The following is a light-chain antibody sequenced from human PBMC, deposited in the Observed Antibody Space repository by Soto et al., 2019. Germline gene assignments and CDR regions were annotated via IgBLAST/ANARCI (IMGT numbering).Light chain of an antibody. J-gene: IGKJ1*01. CDR1: QSISTY. V-gene: IGKV1-39*01. Sequence: DIQMTQSPSSLSASVGDRVTITCRASQSISTYLNWYQQRPGEAPKLLIFAASTLQSGVPSRFSGSGSGTVFTLTISSLQPEDFVTYYCQQSYSTPRTFGQGTKVEIE. CDR2: AAS. CDR3: QQSYSTPRT.